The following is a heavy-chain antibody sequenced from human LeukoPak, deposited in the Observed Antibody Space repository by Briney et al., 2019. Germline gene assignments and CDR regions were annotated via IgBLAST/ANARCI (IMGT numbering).Heavy chain of an antibody. CDR3: ASGGAGSYYYYYMDV. CDR1: GGTFSSYA. Sequence: ASVKVSCKASGGTFSSYAIGWVRQAPGQGLEWMGGIIPIFGTANYAQKFQGRVTITTDESTSTAYMELSSLRSEDTAVYYCASGGAGSYYYYYMDVWGKGTTVTVSS. CDR2: IIPIFGTA. V-gene: IGHV1-69*05. J-gene: IGHJ6*03. D-gene: IGHD4/OR15-4a*01.